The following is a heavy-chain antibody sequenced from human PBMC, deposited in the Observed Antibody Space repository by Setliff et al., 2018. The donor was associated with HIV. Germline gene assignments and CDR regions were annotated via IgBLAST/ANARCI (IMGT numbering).Heavy chain of an antibody. CDR2: MNPSTGEI. V-gene: IGHV1-8*01. D-gene: IGHD2-21*01. CDR1: GYSFTGYD. J-gene: IGHJ4*02. Sequence: ASVKVSCKTSGYSFTGYDINWVRQATGQGLEWMAWMNPSTGEIGYAQKFQGRLTMTRDSSISTAYMELRGLRSEDTAIYYCARPSHVYGDNGPLGYWGQGTLVTVTS. CDR3: ARPSHVYGDNGPLGY.